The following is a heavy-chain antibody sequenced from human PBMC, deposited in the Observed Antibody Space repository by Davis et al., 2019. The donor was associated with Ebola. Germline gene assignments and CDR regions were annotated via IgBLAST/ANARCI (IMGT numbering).Heavy chain of an antibody. J-gene: IGHJ4*02. CDR1: GFSVSSNY. CDR2: IYNGGYT. CDR3: ARESGEYFDY. V-gene: IGHV3-53*05. Sequence: GESLKISCAPSGFSVSSNYMSWVRQAPGKGLEWVSVIYNGGYTSYADSVKGRFTISRDNPKNTVYLQVNSLRAEDTAVYYCARESGEYFDYWGQGTLVTVSS. D-gene: IGHD6-6*01.